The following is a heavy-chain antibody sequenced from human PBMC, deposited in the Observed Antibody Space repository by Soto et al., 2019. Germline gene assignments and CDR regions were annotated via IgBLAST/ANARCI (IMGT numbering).Heavy chain of an antibody. D-gene: IGHD2-15*01. V-gene: IGHV3-21*01. CDR1: GLTFSHYS. J-gene: IGHJ5*02. Sequence: GGSLRLSCAASGLTFSHYSMNWVRQAPGKGLEWVSSISGGGTYRYYAESVKGRFTISRDNAKNALDLQMNSLRAEDTAVYYCARGLFKGYCSGGSRTNCFDPWGQGTLVTLSS. CDR2: ISGGGTYR. CDR3: ARGLFKGYCSGGSRTNCFDP.